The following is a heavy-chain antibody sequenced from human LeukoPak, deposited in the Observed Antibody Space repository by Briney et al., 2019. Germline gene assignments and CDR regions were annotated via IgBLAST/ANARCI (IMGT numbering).Heavy chain of an antibody. Sequence: GGSLRLSCAASGTFSSSWMHWVRQVPGKGLVWVSRLNSDGSSINYTDSVKGRFTISRDNAENTFYLQMNSLRVEDTAVYYCARGVAGTLDYWGQGTLVTVSS. CDR1: GTFSSSW. CDR3: ARGVAGTLDY. V-gene: IGHV3-74*01. J-gene: IGHJ4*02. D-gene: IGHD6-19*01. CDR2: LNSDGSSI.